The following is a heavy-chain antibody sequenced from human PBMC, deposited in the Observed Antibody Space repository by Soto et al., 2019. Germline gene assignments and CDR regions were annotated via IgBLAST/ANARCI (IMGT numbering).Heavy chain of an antibody. V-gene: IGHV3-23*01. CDR2: ISVSGGST. D-gene: IGHD3-22*01. J-gene: IGHJ2*01. CDR1: GFTFSRYV. Sequence: EVQLLESGGGLVQPGGSLRLSCAASGFTFSRYVMSWVRQAPGKGLEWVSGISVSGGSTYYADSVKGRFTISRDNSKNTLHLQMNSLRAEDTGVYYCAKDRGDTSGYYHWYFDLWGRGTLVTVSS. CDR3: AKDRGDTSGYYHWYFDL.